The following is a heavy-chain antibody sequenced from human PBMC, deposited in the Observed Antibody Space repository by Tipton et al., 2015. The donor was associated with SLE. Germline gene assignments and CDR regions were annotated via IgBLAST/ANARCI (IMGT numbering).Heavy chain of an antibody. V-gene: IGHV3-48*03. Sequence: SLRLSCAASGFTFSSYEMTWVRQGPGKGLEWLSSISGPGSHTYYVDSVKGRFTISRDNTKKSLFLQMNSLTADDTALYFCAKDNWGRPPDIDGFDVWGQGTMVTVSS. CDR3: AKDNWGRPPDIDGFDV. D-gene: IGHD7-27*01. J-gene: IGHJ3*01. CDR2: ISGPGSHT. CDR1: GFTFSSYE.